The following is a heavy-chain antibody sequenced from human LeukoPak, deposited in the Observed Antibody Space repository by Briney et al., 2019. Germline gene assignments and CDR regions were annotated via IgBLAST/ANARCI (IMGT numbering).Heavy chain of an antibody. CDR3: ARALGDEAY. J-gene: IGHJ4*02. CDR2: INTMNGNT. CDR1: GGTFSSYA. D-gene: IGHD3-16*01. V-gene: IGHV1-18*01. Sequence: VASVKVSCKASGGTFSSYAISWVRQAPGQGLEWMGWINTMNGNTNYAQKFQGRVTVTIDTSTSTAYMELRSLRYDDTAVYYCARALGDEAYWGQGTLVTVSS.